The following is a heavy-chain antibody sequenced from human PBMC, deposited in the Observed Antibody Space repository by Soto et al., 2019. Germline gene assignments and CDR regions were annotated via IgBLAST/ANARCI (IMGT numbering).Heavy chain of an antibody. J-gene: IGHJ4*02. Sequence: SETLSLTCTVSGGSINNYYWSWIRQPPGKGLEWIGYIYYSGSTNYNPSLKSRVTISVDTSKNQFSLKLSSVTAADTAVYYCARDAAVGLFDYWGQGTLVTVSS. V-gene: IGHV4-59*01. CDR1: GGSINNYY. CDR2: IYYSGST. CDR3: ARDAAVGLFDY. D-gene: IGHD1-26*01.